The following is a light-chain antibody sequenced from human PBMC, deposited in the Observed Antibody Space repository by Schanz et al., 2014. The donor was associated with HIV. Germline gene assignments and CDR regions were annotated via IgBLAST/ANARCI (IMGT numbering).Light chain of an antibody. CDR1: NSDVGGHNY. CDR2: EVT. V-gene: IGLV2-8*01. Sequence: QSALTQPPSASGSPGQSVTISCTGTNSDVGGHNYVSWFQQHPGKAPRLIIYEVTKRPSGVPDRFSGSKSGNTASLIVSGLQAEDEADYYCGSFTTRNIWVFGGGTKLTVL. J-gene: IGLJ3*02. CDR3: GSFTTRNIWV.